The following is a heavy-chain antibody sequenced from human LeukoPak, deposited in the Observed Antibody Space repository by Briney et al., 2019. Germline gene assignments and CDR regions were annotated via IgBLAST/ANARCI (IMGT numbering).Heavy chain of an antibody. Sequence: SETLSLTCSVSGGSISSSTYYWSWIRRPPGKGLEWIGEINHSGSTNYNPSLKSRVTISVDTSKNQFSLKLSSVTAADTAVYYCARCSTDYDFWSGFRYYYYGMDVWGQGTTVTVSS. J-gene: IGHJ6*02. CDR3: ARCSTDYDFWSGFRYYYYGMDV. D-gene: IGHD3-3*01. CDR2: INHSGST. V-gene: IGHV4-39*07. CDR1: GGSISSSTYY.